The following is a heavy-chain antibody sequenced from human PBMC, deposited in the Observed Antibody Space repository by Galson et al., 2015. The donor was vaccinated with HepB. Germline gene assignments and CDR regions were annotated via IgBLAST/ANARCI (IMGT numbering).Heavy chain of an antibody. J-gene: IGHJ6*02. D-gene: IGHD4-17*01. CDR2: FHPGHSDT. CDR1: GYIFTTYW. Sequence: QSGEAVTKPGESLKISCKASGYIFTTYWVAWVRQMPGKGLERMGTFHPGHSDTRYSPSFKGQVTISADKSSNTAYLQWISLKASDNAMYYCARQGYGFPTVDSRYYYDMDVWGQGTMVTVSS. V-gene: IGHV5-51*01. CDR3: ARQGYGFPTVDSRYYYDMDV.